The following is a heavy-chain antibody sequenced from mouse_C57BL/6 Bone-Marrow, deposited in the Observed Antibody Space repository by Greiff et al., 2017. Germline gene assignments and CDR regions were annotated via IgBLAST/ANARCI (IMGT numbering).Heavy chain of an antibody. J-gene: IGHJ3*01. V-gene: IGHV14-4*01. CDR1: GFNIKDDY. D-gene: IGHD2-2*01. Sequence: VQLKESGAELVRPGASVKLSCTASGFNIKDDYMHWVKQRPEQGLEWIGWIDPENGDTEYASKFQGKATITADTSSNTAYLQLSSLTSEDTAVYYCTLTTMVTFAYWGQGTLGTVSA. CDR3: TLTTMVTFAY. CDR2: IDPENGDT.